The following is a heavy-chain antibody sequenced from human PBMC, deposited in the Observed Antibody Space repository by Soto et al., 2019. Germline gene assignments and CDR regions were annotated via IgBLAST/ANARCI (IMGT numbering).Heavy chain of an antibody. CDR3: AREVAPHSGSYYLFY. J-gene: IGHJ4*02. D-gene: IGHD1-26*01. V-gene: IGHV3-33*01. CDR1: GFTFSSYG. Sequence: QVQLVESGGGVVQPGRSLRLSCAASGFTFSSYGMHWVRQAPGKGLEWVAVIWYDGSNKYYADSVKGRFTISRDNSKNTLYLQMNSLRAEDTAVYYCAREVAPHSGSYYLFYWGQGTLVTVSS. CDR2: IWYDGSNK.